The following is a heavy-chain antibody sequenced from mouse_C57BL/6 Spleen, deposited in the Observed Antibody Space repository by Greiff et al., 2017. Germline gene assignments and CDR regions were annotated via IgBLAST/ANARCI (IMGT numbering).Heavy chain of an antibody. J-gene: IGHJ3*01. CDR2: IRNKANNHAT. Sequence: EVMLVESGGGLVQPGGSMKLSCAASGFTFSDAWMDWVRQSPEKGLEWVAEIRNKANNHATYYAESVKGRFTISRDDSKSSVYLQMNSLRAEDTGIYYCTRNLITTVVAGSSFAYWGQGTLVTVSA. CDR3: TRNLITTVVAGSSFAY. CDR1: GFTFSDAW. V-gene: IGHV6-6*01. D-gene: IGHD1-1*01.